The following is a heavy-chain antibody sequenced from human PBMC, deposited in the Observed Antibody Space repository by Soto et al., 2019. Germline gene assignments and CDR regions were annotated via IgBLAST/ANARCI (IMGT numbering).Heavy chain of an antibody. J-gene: IGHJ4*02. D-gene: IGHD1-1*01. CDR1: GFTFSSSG. V-gene: IGHV3-23*01. Sequence: GGSLRLSCAASGFTFSSSGMSWVRQAPGKGPQWVSGITVSGGNTYHADSVKGRFTISRDNSKNTLYLQMNSLRAEDTAVYYCAKDLLPWKGYWGQGTLVTVSS. CDR3: AKDLLPWKGY. CDR2: ITVSGGNT.